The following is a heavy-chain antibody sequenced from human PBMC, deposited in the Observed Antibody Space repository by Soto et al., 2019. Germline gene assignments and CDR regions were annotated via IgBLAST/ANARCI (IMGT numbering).Heavy chain of an antibody. V-gene: IGHV3-7*01. CDR2: INQDGSGT. CDR3: SRSLDS. J-gene: IGHJ4*02. CDR1: GFIFNTYW. Sequence: GGSLRLSCAASGFIFNTYWMDWVRQTPGKGLEWVANINQDGSGTNYVDSVKGRFTISRDNGRNSLFLQMNSLTAEDSALYYCSRSLDSWGQGTLVTVSS.